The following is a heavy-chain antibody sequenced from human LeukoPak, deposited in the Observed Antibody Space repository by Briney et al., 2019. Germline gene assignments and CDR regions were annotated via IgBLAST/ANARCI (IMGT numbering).Heavy chain of an antibody. V-gene: IGHV4-59*08. J-gene: IGHJ5*02. Sequence: SETLSLTCTVSGGSISSYYWSWIWQPPGKGLEWIGYIYYSGSTNYNPSLKSRVTISVDTSKNQFSLKLSSVTAADTAVYYCARHGKFDYDFWSGNNWFDPWGQGTLVTVSS. CDR2: IYYSGST. D-gene: IGHD3-3*01. CDR1: GGSISSYY. CDR3: ARHGKFDYDFWSGNNWFDP.